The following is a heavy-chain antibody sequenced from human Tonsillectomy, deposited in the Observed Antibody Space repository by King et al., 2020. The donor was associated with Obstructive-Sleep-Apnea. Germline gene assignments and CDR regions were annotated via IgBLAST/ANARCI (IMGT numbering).Heavy chain of an antibody. CDR2: LYPADSVT. Sequence: QLVQSVAEVKKPGESLKISCKGSGYSFTSYWIAWVRQMPGKGLEWMGILYPADSVTRYSPSFQDQVTMSVDKSISTAYLQWSSLKASDTAIFYCARAYEGGTFYVYWGQGTPVTVSS. D-gene: IGHD1-26*01. CDR1: GYSFTSYW. V-gene: IGHV5-51*01. J-gene: IGHJ4*02. CDR3: ARAYEGGTFYVY.